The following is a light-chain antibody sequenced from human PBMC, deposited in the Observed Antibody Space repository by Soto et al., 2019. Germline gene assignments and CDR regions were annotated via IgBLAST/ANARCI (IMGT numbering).Light chain of an antibody. V-gene: IGLV2-23*01. CDR3: CSYAGSSTYV. CDR1: SSDVGSYNL. Sequence: QSALTQPASVSGSPGQSITISCTGTSSDVGSYNLVSWYQQHPGKAPKLMIYEGSKRPSGVSNRFSGSKSGNTASLTISGLQAEDEADYYCCSYAGSSTYVCRTRTKVTVL. CDR2: EGS. J-gene: IGLJ1*01.